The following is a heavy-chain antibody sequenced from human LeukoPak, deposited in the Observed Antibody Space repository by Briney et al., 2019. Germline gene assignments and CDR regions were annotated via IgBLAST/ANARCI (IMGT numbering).Heavy chain of an antibody. CDR2: IYYSGST. Sequence: SETLSLTCTVSGGSISSYYWSWIRQPPGKGLEWLGYIYYSGSTNYNPSLKSRVTISLDTPKNQFSLKLTSVTAADTAVYYCARERGGNFDYWGQGTLVTVSS. CDR3: ARERGGNFDY. D-gene: IGHD3-16*01. V-gene: IGHV4-59*01. CDR1: GGSISSYY. J-gene: IGHJ4*02.